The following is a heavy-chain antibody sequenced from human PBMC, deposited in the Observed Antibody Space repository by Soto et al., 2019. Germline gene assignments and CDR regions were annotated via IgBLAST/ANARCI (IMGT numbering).Heavy chain of an antibody. V-gene: IGHV3-66*04. J-gene: IGHJ4*02. CDR1: GFIVSDNY. CDR2: IYSGGKT. Sequence: EVKVVESGGGLVQPGGSLRLSCAASGFIVSDNYMTWVRQAPGKGLEWVSVIYSGGKTDYTDSVKGRFTVSRDISKNTMYLQMNSLRDEDTAVYYCARQLDYWGQGTLVIVSS. CDR3: ARQLDY.